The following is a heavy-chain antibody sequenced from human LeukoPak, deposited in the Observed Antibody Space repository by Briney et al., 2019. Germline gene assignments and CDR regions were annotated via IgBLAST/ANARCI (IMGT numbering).Heavy chain of an antibody. J-gene: IGHJ5*02. CDR1: GGSISSYY. D-gene: IGHD2-2*01. V-gene: IGHV4-4*09. CDR3: ASLIVVPAAPSSNWFDP. Sequence: SEILSLTCTVSGGSISSYYWSWIRQPPGKGLEWIGYIYTSGSTNYNPSLKSRVTISVDTSKNQFSLKLSSVTAADTAVYYCASLIVVPAAPSSNWFDPWGQGTLVTVSS. CDR2: IYTSGST.